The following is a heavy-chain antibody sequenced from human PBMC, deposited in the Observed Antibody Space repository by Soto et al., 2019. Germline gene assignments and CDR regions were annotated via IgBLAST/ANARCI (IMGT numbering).Heavy chain of an antibody. J-gene: IGHJ3*02. D-gene: IGHD1-26*01. CDR3: ARDLGWELLSYGAFDI. V-gene: IGHV4-61*01. Sequence: SETLSLTCTVSGGSVSSGSYYWSWIRQPPGKGLEWIGYIYYSGSTNYNPSLKSRVTISVDTSKNQFSLKLSSVTAADTAVYYCARDLGWELLSYGAFDIWGQGTMVTVSS. CDR1: GGSVSSGSYY. CDR2: IYYSGST.